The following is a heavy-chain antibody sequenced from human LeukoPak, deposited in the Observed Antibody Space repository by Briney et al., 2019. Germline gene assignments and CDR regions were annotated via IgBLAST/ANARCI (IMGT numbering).Heavy chain of an antibody. CDR2: IYYSGST. CDR1: GGSTSSGDYY. V-gene: IGHV4-30-4*08. J-gene: IGHJ4*02. CDR3: ARPNCSGGSCYSGPFDY. Sequence: SETLSLTCTVSGGSTSSGDYYWSWIRQPPGKGLEWIGYIYYSGSTYYNPSLKSRVTISVDTSKNQFSLKLSSVTAADTAVYYCARPNCSGGSCYSGPFDYWGQGTLVTVSS. D-gene: IGHD2-15*01.